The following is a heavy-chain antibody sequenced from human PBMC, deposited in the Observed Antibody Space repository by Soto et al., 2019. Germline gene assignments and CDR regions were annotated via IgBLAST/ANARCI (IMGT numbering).Heavy chain of an antibody. D-gene: IGHD5-12*01. Sequence: GGSLRLSCAASGFTFSSYGMHWVRQAPGKGLEWVAVISYDGSNKYYADSVKGRFTISRDNSKNTLYLQMNSLRAEDTAVYYCAKDPGRRDGYNRPDYWGQGTLVTVSS. CDR3: AKDPGRRDGYNRPDY. J-gene: IGHJ4*02. V-gene: IGHV3-30*18. CDR2: ISYDGSNK. CDR1: GFTFSSYG.